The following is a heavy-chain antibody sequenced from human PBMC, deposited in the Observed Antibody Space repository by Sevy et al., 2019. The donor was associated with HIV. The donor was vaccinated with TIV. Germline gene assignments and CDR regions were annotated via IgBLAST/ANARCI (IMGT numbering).Heavy chain of an antibody. CDR3: AARRYCSSTSCYRDWFDP. D-gene: IGHD2-2*02. Sequence: GESLKISCKGSGYSFTSYWIGWVRQMPGKGLEWMGIIYPGDSDTRYSPSFQGQVTISADKSISTADLQWSSLMASDTAMYYWAARRYCSSTSCYRDWFDPWGQGTLVTVSS. J-gene: IGHJ5*02. CDR2: IYPGDSDT. V-gene: IGHV5-51*01. CDR1: GYSFTSYW.